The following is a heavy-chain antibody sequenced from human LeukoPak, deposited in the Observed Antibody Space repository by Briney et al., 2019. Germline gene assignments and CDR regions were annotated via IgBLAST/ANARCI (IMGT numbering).Heavy chain of an antibody. D-gene: IGHD3-22*01. CDR1: GGSLSSYY. CDR2: IYYSGST. V-gene: IGHV4-59*01. CDR3: ARDAQDYYDSSGYYPGVGFDP. Sequence: PSETLSLTCTVSGGSLSSYYWSWIRQPPGKGLEWIGYIYYSGSTNYNPSLKSRVTISVDTSKNQFSLKLSSVTAADTAVYYCARDAQDYYDSSGYYPGVGFDPWGQGTLVTVSS. J-gene: IGHJ5*02.